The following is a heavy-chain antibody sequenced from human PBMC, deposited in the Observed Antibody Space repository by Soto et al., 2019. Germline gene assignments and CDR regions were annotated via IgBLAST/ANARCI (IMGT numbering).Heavy chain of an antibody. Sequence: EVQLVESVGGLVQPGGSLSLSCAASGFTFSSSSLNRVRQAPGKGLEWVSYISSRSSTIYYADSVKGRFTISRDNAKNSLYLQMNSLRDEDTAVYYCARVPSSLWFGALSDYWGQGTLVTVSS. CDR3: ARVPSSLWFGALSDY. CDR2: ISSRSSTI. CDR1: GFTFSSSS. J-gene: IGHJ4*02. D-gene: IGHD3-10*01. V-gene: IGHV3-48*02.